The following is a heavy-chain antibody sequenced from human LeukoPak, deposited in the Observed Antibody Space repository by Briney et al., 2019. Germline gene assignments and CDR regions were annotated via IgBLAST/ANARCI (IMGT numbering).Heavy chain of an antibody. V-gene: IGHV4-59*01. CDR3: ATNYAVAGPYYFDY. J-gene: IGHJ4*02. Sequence: SETLSLTCTVSGDSIRSYYWSWTRQPPGKGLEWIGYIYYSGSTNYNPSLKSRVTISLDTSKNQFSLKLNSVTAADTAVYYCATNYAVAGPYYFDYWGQGTLITVSS. D-gene: IGHD6-19*01. CDR1: GDSIRSYY. CDR2: IYYSGST.